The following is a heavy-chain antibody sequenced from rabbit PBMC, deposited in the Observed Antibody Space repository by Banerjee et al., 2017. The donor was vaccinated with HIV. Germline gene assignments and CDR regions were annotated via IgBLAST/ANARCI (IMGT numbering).Heavy chain of an antibody. J-gene: IGHJ4*01. D-gene: IGHD6-1*01. V-gene: IGHV1S40*01. Sequence: QSLEESGGDLVKPGASLTLTCTASGFTLSSYWMCWVRQAPGKGLERIACIYTGSSAGSDCASWAVGRCTISETTSTTVTLHMTGLRAADTAPYFCARTVSARYYYTDGYADYAYPIYFKLRGPGTMVTVS. CDR3: ARTVSARYYYTDGYADYAYPIYFKL. CDR2: IYTGSSAGS. CDR1: GFTLSSYW.